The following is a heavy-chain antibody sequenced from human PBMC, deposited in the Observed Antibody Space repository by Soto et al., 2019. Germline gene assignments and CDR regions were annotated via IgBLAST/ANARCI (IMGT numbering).Heavy chain of an antibody. V-gene: IGHV1-3*01. CDR3: ARDGGYSYGYNFDY. CDR2: INAGNGTT. J-gene: IGHJ4*02. D-gene: IGHD5-18*01. CDR1: GYTFTSYA. Sequence: ASVKVSCKASGYTFTSYAMHWVRQAPGQRLEWMGWINAGNGTTKYSQKFQGRVTITRDTSASTAYMELSSLRSEDTAVYYCARDGGYSYGYNFDYWGRGTLVTVSS.